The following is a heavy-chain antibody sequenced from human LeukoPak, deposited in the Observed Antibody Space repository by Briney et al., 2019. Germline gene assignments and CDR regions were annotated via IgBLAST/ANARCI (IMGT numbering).Heavy chain of an antibody. CDR1: GFTFSSYA. J-gene: IGHJ4*02. CDR3: AKDRRPHTISTQNGAFDY. D-gene: IGHD5-24*01. V-gene: IGHV3-23*01. Sequence: PEGSLRLSCAASGFTFSSYAMSWVRQAPGKGLEWVSGISGSGGNTYDADSVKGRFTIPRDNSKNALYLQMNSLRVEDTAVYYCAKDRRPHTISTQNGAFDYWGQGTLVTVSS. CDR2: ISGSGGNT.